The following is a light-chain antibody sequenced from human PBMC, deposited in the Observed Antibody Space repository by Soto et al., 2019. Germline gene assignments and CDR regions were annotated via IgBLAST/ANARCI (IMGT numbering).Light chain of an antibody. Sequence: SVLTQPPSVSAAPGQRVSISCSGSGSNIGSNSVCWYQQLPGAAPKLLIFDSNKRPSGSPDRFSGSKSGTSATLGISGLQTGDEADYFCATWDSDVSYVVFGGGTQLTVL. CDR1: GSNIGSNS. V-gene: IGLV1-51*01. CDR2: DSN. J-gene: IGLJ2*01. CDR3: ATWDSDVSYVV.